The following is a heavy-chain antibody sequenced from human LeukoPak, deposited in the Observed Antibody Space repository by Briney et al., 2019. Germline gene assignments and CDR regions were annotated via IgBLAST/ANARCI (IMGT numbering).Heavy chain of an antibody. CDR2: IRYDGSNK. CDR1: GFTFSSYG. D-gene: IGHD1-26*01. V-gene: IGHV3-30*02. Sequence: GGSLRLSCAASGFTFSSYGMHWVRQAPGKGLEWVAFIRYDGSNKYYADSVKGRFTISRDNSKNTLYLQMNSLRAEDTAVYYCAKGYRSGSYWYYFDYWGQGTLVTVSS. CDR3: AKGYRSGSYWYYFDY. J-gene: IGHJ4*02.